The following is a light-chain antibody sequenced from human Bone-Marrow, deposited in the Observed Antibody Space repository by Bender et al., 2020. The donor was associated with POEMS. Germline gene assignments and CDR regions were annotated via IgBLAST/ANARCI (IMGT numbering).Light chain of an antibody. CDR2: EVT. CDR3: SSYTGSSTQV. Sequence: QSVLTQPASVSGSPGQSITISCTGGRNDIGSYNYVSWYQQYPGKAPKVIIFEVTNRPSGISDRFSGSKSGSTASLTISGLRPEDEADYYCSSYTGSSTQVFGGGTKVTVL. CDR1: RNDIGSYNY. V-gene: IGLV2-14*03. J-gene: IGLJ3*02.